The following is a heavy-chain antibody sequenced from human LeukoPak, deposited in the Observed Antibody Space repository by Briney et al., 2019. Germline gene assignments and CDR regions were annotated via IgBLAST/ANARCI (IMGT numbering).Heavy chain of an antibody. CDR3: ARKTPRFGDYDY. CDR1: GFTVSSSY. CDR2: IYSAGST. D-gene: IGHD2-15*01. Sequence: PGGSLRLSCAASGFTVSSSYMSWVRQAPGKGLEWVSLIYSAGSTYYADSVKGRFTISRDNSKNTLYLQMDSLRAEDTAVYYCARKTPRFGDYDYWGRGTLVTVSS. V-gene: IGHV3-66*01. J-gene: IGHJ4*02.